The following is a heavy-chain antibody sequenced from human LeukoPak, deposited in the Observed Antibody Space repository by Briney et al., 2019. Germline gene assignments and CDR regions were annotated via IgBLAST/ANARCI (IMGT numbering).Heavy chain of an antibody. Sequence: GGSLRLSCAVSGFTFNNFNLNWVRQAPGKALEWVLSITSSGTYIFYADPVKGRFTISKDNAKNSLYLQMNSLGPEDTAVYFCAGDPYSGSYGSYYYYYMDVWGKGTTVTVSS. CDR3: AGDPYSGSYGSYYYYYMDV. V-gene: IGHV3-21*01. D-gene: IGHD1-26*01. CDR1: GFTFNNFN. CDR2: ITSSGTYI. J-gene: IGHJ6*03.